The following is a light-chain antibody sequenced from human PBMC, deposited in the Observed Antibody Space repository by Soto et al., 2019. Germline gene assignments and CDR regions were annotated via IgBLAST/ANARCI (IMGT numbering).Light chain of an antibody. V-gene: IGLV2-14*03. Sequence: QSALTQPASVSGSPGQSITISCTGTSSDVGAYNYVSWYQQHPGKAPKLMIFDVSNRPSGVSNRFSGSKSGNTASLTISVLQAEDEADYFCSSYTSSSTLVVFGGGTKLTVL. CDR1: SSDVGAYNY. CDR3: SSYTSSSTLVV. CDR2: DVS. J-gene: IGLJ2*01.